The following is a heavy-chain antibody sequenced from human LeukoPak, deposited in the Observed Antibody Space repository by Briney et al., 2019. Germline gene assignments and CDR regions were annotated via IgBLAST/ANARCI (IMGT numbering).Heavy chain of an antibody. V-gene: IGHV1-69*04. J-gene: IGHJ4*02. Sequence: SVKVSCKASGGTFSSYAISWVRQAPGQGLEWMGRIIPIFGIANYAQKFQGRVTITADKSTSTAYMELSSLRSEDTAVYYCARDLENTAMMGEGFDYWGQGTLVTVSS. D-gene: IGHD5-18*01. CDR3: ARDLENTAMMGEGFDY. CDR2: IIPIFGIA. CDR1: GGTFSSYA.